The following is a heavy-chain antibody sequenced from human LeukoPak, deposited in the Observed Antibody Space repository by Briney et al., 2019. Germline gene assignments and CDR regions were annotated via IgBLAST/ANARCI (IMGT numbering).Heavy chain of an antibody. CDR2: MNSNTGGT. CDR3: ARADPVAY. J-gene: IGHJ4*02. V-gene: IGHV1-2*02. Sequence: ASVKVSCKASRDIFTGSFIHWVRQAPGQGLEWMGWMNSNTGGTKLAQKFRGRVTMTRDTSINTAYMELRYLRSDDTAVYYCARADPVAYWGQGTLVTVSS. CDR1: RDIFTGSF.